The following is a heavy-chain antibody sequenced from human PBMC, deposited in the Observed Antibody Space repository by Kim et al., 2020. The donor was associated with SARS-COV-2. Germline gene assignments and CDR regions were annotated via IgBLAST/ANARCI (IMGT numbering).Heavy chain of an antibody. V-gene: IGHV1-3*01. CDR2: INAGNGNT. Sequence: ASVKVSCKASGYTFTTYAMHWVRQAPGQRLEWMGWINAGNGNTKYSQKFQGRVTITRDTSASTAYMELSSLRSEDTAVYYCARAPHVGATFDCWGQGTLVTVSS. CDR3: ARAPHVGATFDC. CDR1: GYTFTTYA. D-gene: IGHD1-26*01. J-gene: IGHJ4*02.